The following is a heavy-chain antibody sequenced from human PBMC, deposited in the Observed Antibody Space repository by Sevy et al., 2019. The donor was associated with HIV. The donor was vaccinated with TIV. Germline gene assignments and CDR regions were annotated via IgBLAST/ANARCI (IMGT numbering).Heavy chain of an antibody. CDR1: GFDFSIYS. Sequence: GGSLRLSCAASGFDFSIYSMSWVRQAPGKGLEWVSTLSFVCGKINYADSVKGRFTISRDNSMSSVYLQMNNMRVEDTAVYYCAREGCTKPHDYWGQGTLVTVSS. V-gene: IGHV3-23*01. CDR3: AREGCTKPHDY. J-gene: IGHJ4*02. CDR2: LSFVCGKI. D-gene: IGHD2-8*01.